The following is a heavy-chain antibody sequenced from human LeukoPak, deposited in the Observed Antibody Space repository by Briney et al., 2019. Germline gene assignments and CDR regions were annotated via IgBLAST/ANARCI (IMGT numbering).Heavy chain of an antibody. CDR1: GGPISSGGYY. D-gene: IGHD1-26*01. CDR2: IYHSGST. CDR3: ARGLRGWEGWFDP. J-gene: IGHJ5*02. V-gene: IGHV4-30-2*01. Sequence: SQTLSLTCTVSGGPISSGGYYWSWIRQPPGKGLEWIGYIYHSGSTYYNPSLKSRVTISVDRSKNQFSLKLSSVTAADTAVYYCARGLRGWEGWFDPWGQGTLVTVSS.